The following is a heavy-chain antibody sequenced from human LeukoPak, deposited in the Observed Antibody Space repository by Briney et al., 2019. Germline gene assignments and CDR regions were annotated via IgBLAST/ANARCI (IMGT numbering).Heavy chain of an antibody. D-gene: IGHD3-10*01. CDR2: INPSGGST. Sequence: ASVKVSCKASGYTFTSYYMHWVRQAPGQGLEWMGIINPSGGSTSYAQKFQGRVTMTRDMSTSTVYMELSSLRSEDTAVYYCARGPDVLLWFGELSWFDPWGQGTLVTVSS. J-gene: IGHJ5*02. CDR3: ARGPDVLLWFGELSWFDP. V-gene: IGHV1-46*01. CDR1: GYTFTSYY.